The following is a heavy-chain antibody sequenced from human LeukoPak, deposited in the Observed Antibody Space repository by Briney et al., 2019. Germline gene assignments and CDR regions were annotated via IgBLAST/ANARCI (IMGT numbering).Heavy chain of an antibody. CDR2: ISSSSSYI. D-gene: IGHD3-3*01. CDR1: GFTFSSYS. V-gene: IGHV3-21*01. J-gene: IGHJ4*02. CDR3: ARNLRFLESRPKDFDY. Sequence: PGGSLRLSCAASGFTFSSYSMNWVRQAPGKGLEWVSSISSSSSYIYYADSVKGRFTISRDNAKNSLYLQMNSLRAEDTAVYYCARNLRFLESRPKDFDYWGQGTLVTVSS.